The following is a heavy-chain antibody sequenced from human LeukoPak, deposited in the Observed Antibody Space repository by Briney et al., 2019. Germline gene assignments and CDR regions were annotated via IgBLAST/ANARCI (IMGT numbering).Heavy chain of an antibody. CDR2: IKNKIASGTT. CDR3: AKDLYGDPTAGTGF. V-gene: IGHV3-15*01. J-gene: IGHJ4*02. D-gene: IGHD4-17*01. CDR1: GFTFSNAW. Sequence: RTGGSLRLSCAASGFTFSNAWMNWVRQAPGKGLEWVGRIKNKIASGTTDYAAPVKGRFTISRDDSKNTLFLQMNSLRAEDTAIYYCAKDLYGDPTAGTGFWGQGTLVTVSS.